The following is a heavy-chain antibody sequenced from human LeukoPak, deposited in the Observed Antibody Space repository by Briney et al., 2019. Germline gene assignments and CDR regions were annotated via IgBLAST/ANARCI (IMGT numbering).Heavy chain of an antibody. Sequence: SETLSLTCTVSGGSISSSSYYWGWIRQPPGKGLEWIGSIYYSGSTYYNPSLKSRVTISVDTSKNQFSLKLSSVTAADTAVYYCPLWFGELSFDYWGQGTLVTVSS. J-gene: IGHJ4*02. CDR3: PLWFGELSFDY. CDR2: IYYSGST. V-gene: IGHV4-39*07. D-gene: IGHD3-10*01. CDR1: GGSISSSSYY.